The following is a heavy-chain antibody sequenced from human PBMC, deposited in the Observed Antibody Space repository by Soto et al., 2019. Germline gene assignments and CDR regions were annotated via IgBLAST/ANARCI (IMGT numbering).Heavy chain of an antibody. D-gene: IGHD3-3*01. J-gene: IGHJ4*02. Sequence: PGGSLRLSCAASGFTFSSYAMHWVRQAPGKGLEWVAVISYDGSNKYYADSVKGRFTISRDNSKNTLYLQMNSLRAEDTAVYYCASRPSERITIFGVVLEDYWGQGTLVTVSS. V-gene: IGHV3-30-3*01. CDR3: ASRPSERITIFGVVLEDY. CDR1: GFTFSSYA. CDR2: ISYDGSNK.